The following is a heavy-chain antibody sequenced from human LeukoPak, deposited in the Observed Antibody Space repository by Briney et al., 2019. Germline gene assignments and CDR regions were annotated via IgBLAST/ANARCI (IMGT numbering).Heavy chain of an antibody. D-gene: IGHD3-22*01. CDR3: AKTVIVVVIEYFQH. J-gene: IGHJ1*01. CDR1: GSTFSSYA. V-gene: IGHV3-23*01. Sequence: GGSLRLSCAASGSTFSSYAMSWVRQAPGKGLEWVSAISGSGGSTYYADSVKGRFTISRDNSKNTLYLQMNSLRAEDTAVYYCAKTVIVVVIEYFQHWGQGTLVTVSS. CDR2: ISGSGGST.